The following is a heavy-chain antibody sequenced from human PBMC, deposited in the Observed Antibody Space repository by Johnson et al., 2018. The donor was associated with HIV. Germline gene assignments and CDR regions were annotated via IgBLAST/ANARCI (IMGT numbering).Heavy chain of an antibody. CDR2: IYSGGNT. CDR3: AKWQGSSGAFDI. D-gene: IGHD2-15*01. J-gene: IGHJ3*02. V-gene: IGHV3-66*02. CDR1: AFTVSDNY. Sequence: MLLVESGGGLVQPGGSLRLSCAASAFTVSDNYLSWVRQAPGQGLEWVSVIYSGGNTYYADSVKGRFTISSDNCKHTLYLQMNSLRGEDTAVYYCAKWQGSSGAFDIWGQGTMVTVSS.